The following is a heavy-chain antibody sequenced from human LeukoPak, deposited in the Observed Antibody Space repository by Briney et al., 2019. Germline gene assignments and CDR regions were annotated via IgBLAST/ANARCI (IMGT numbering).Heavy chain of an antibody. CDR2: ISSSGSNI. CDR3: ARDIKGQYQDAFDI. Sequence: GGSLRLSCAASGFTFSSYSMNWVRQAPGKGLEWVSYISSSGSNIKYADSVKGRFTISRGNAKNSVYLQMNSLRAEDTAVYYCARDIKGQYQDAFDIWGQGTMVTVSS. D-gene: IGHD2-2*01. J-gene: IGHJ3*02. CDR1: GFTFSSYS. V-gene: IGHV3-48*04.